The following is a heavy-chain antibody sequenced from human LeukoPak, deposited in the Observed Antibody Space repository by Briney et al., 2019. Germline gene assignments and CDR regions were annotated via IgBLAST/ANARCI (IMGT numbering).Heavy chain of an antibody. V-gene: IGHV1-18*01. D-gene: IGHD2-2*01. Sequence: ASVKVSCKASGYSFTSYGINWVRQAPGQGLEWMGWISAYNGNTNYAQKLQGRVTLTTDTSTSTAYMELRSLRSDDTAVYYCARDRGYCSSTSCYSWFDPWGQGTLVTVSS. CDR2: ISAYNGNT. CDR3: ARDRGYCSSTSCYSWFDP. CDR1: GYSFTSYG. J-gene: IGHJ5*02.